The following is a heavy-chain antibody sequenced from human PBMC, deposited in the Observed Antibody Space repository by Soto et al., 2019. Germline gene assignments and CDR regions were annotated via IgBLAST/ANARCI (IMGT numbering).Heavy chain of an antibody. V-gene: IGHV4-31*03. CDR3: ARLPKRSMIVVGGNWFDP. J-gene: IGHJ5*02. D-gene: IGHD3-22*01. CDR2: IYYSGST. Sequence: PSETLSLTCTVSGGSISSGGYYWSWIRQHPGKGLEWIGYIYYSGSTYYNPSLKSRVAISVDTSKNQFSLKLSSVTAADTAVYYCARLPKRSMIVVGGNWFDPWGQGTLVTVSS. CDR1: GGSISSGGYY.